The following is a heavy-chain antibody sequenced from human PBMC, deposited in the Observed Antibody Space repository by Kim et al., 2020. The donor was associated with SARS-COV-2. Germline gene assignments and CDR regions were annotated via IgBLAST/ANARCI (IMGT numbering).Heavy chain of an antibody. CDR3: AKDPAYQLLKYGMDV. CDR2: ISYDGSNK. J-gene: IGHJ6*02. D-gene: IGHD2-2*01. CDR1: GFTFRSYG. V-gene: IGHV3-30*18. Sequence: GGSLRLSCAASGFTFRSYGMHWVRQAPGKGLEWVAVISYDGSNKYYADSVKGRFTISRDNSKNTLYLQMNSLRAEDTAVYYCAKDPAYQLLKYGMDVWG.